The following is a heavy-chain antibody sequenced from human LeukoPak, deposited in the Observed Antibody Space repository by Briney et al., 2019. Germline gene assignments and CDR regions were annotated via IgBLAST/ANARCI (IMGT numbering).Heavy chain of an antibody. CDR3: ARLGIGVVPSAMLGDYYFDY. V-gene: IGHV4-59*08. CDR2: IYYSGST. CDR1: GGSISSYY. D-gene: IGHD2-2*01. J-gene: IGHJ4*02. Sequence: SETLSLTCTVSGGSISSYYWSWIRQPPGKGLEWIGYIYYSGSTKYNPSLKSRVTISVDTSKSQFSLKLTSVTAADTAVYYCARLGIGVVPSAMLGDYYFDYWGQGTLVTVSS.